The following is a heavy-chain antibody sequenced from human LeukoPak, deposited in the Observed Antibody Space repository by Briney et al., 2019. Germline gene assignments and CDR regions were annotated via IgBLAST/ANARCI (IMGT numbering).Heavy chain of an antibody. CDR2: IYSGGST. CDR1: GFIVSSNY. D-gene: IGHD3-16*02. Sequence: PGGSLRLSCAASGFIVSSNYMSWVRQAPGKGLEWVSVIYSGGSTYYADSVKGRFTISRDNSKNTLYLQMNSLRAEDTAVYYCAKDLSDSYYYGMDVWGQGTTVTVSS. J-gene: IGHJ6*02. V-gene: IGHV3-66*01. CDR3: AKDLSDSYYYGMDV.